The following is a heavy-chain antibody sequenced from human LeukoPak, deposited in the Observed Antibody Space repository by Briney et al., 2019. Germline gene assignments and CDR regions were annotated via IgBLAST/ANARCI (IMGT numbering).Heavy chain of an antibody. V-gene: IGHV4-34*01. CDR3: AREDGRQLVGYYFDY. CDR2: INHSGST. D-gene: IGHD6-6*01. CDR1: GGSFSGYY. J-gene: IGHJ4*02. Sequence: SETLSLTCAVYGGSFSGYYWSWIRQPPGKGLEWIGEINHSGSTNYIPSLKSRVTISVDTSKNQFSLKLSSVTAAATAVYYCAREDGRQLVGYYFDYWGQGTLVTVSS.